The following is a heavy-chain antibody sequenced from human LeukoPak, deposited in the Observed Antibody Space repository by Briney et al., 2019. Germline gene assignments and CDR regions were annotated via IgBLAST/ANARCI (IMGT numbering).Heavy chain of an antibody. D-gene: IGHD1-26*01. V-gene: IGHV3-21*01. J-gene: IGHJ6*02. CDR2: ISSSSSYI. CDR3: ARISGSYGMDV. Sequence: GGSLRLSCAASGFTFSSYWMHWVRQAPGKGLEWVSSISSSSSYIYYADSVKGRFTISRDNAKNSLYLQMNSLRAEDTAVYYCARISGSYGMDVWGQGTTVTVSS. CDR1: GFTFSSYW.